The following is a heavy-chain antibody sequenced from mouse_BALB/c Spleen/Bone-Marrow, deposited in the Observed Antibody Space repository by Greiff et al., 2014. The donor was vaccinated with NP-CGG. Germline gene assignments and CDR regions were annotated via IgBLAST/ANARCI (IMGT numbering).Heavy chain of an antibody. V-gene: IGHV1-37*01. CDR1: GYSFTDYF. CDR2: INTYNGVT. CDR3: GRWAN. Sequence: VQLQKPGPELVKPGASVKISCKASGYSFTDYFMNWVKQSHGKSLEWIGRINTYNGVTFYNQNFKGKATLTVDKSSSTAHMELLSLTSEDSAVYYCGRWANWGQGTTLTVSS. J-gene: IGHJ2*01.